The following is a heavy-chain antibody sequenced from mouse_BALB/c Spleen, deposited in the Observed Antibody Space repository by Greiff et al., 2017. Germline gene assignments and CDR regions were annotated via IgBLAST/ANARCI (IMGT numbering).Heavy chain of an antibody. V-gene: IGHV1-5*01. D-gene: IGHD1-1*01. Sequence: VQLQQSGTVLARPGASVKMSCKASGYTFTSYWMHWVKQRPGQGLEWIGAIYPGNSDTSYNQKFKGKAKLTAVTSTSTAYMELSSLTNEDSAVYYCTRDSLRSAMDYWGQGTSVTVSS. CDR2: IYPGNSDT. CDR3: TRDSLRSAMDY. CDR1: GYTFTSYW. J-gene: IGHJ4*01.